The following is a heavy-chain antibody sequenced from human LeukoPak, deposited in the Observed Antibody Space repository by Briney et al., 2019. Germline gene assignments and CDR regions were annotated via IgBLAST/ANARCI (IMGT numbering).Heavy chain of an antibody. D-gene: IGHD3-16*01. Sequence: GGSLRLSCAASGFTFSSYWMHWVRQAPGKGLEWVANIKHDASDRYYVDSVKGRFTISRDNARTSLYLQMSNLRAEDTAVYFCARGGGLDVWGQGATVTVSS. CDR2: IKHDASDR. V-gene: IGHV3-7*03. CDR3: ARGGGLDV. J-gene: IGHJ6*02. CDR1: GFTFSSYW.